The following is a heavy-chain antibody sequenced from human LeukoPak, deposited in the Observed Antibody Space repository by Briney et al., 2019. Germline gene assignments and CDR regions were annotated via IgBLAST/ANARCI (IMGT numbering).Heavy chain of an antibody. Sequence: SETLSLTCTVSGGSISSGGYYWSWIRQHPGKGLEWIGYIYYSGSTYYNPSLKCRVTISVDTSKNQFSLKLSSVTAADTAVYYCARERGRGFLDYWGQGTLVTVSS. J-gene: IGHJ4*02. V-gene: IGHV4-31*03. CDR3: ARERGRGFLDY. CDR2: IYYSGST. D-gene: IGHD1-26*01. CDR1: GGSISSGGYY.